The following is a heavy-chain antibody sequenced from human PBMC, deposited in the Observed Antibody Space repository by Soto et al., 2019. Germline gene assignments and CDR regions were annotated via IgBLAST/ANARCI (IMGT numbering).Heavy chain of an antibody. CDR2: IIPIFGTA. D-gene: IGHD3-9*01. V-gene: IGHV1-69*06. Sequence: QVQLVQSGAEVKKPGSSVKVSCKASGGTFSSYAISWVRQAPGQGLEWMGGIIPIFGTANYAQKFQGRVKSTADKSTSTAYLGRSSLRSEDTAVYYCARGDILTVYSQGAFDIWGQGTMVTVSS. CDR3: ARGDILTVYSQGAFDI. J-gene: IGHJ3*02. CDR1: GGTFSSYA.